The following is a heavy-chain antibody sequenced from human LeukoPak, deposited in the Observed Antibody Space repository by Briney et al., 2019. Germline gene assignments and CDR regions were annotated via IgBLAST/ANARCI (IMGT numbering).Heavy chain of an antibody. CDR2: IWYDGSNK. J-gene: IGHJ4*02. Sequence: PGGSLRLSCAASGFTFSSYGMHWVRQAPGKGLEWVAVIWYDGSNKYYAASVKGRFTIYRDNSENTLYLQMNSLRAEDTALYYCARDGETTGSISSWFDYWGQGTLVTVSS. D-gene: IGHD6-13*01. CDR3: ARDGETTGSISSWFDY. CDR1: GFTFSSYG. V-gene: IGHV3-33*01.